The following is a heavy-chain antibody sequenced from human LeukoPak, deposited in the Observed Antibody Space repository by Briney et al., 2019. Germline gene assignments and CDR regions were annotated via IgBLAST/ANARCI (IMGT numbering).Heavy chain of an antibody. V-gene: IGHV1-69*05. D-gene: IGHD6-6*01. J-gene: IGHJ3*02. CDR1: GGTFSSYA. CDR3: ARDLPSQYSSSHAFDI. Sequence: ASVKVSCKASGGTFSSYAISWVRQAPGQGLEWMGGIIPIFGTANYAQKFQGRVTITTDESTSTAYMELSSLRSEDTAVYYCARDLPSQYSSSHAFDIWGQGTMVTVSS. CDR2: IIPIFGTA.